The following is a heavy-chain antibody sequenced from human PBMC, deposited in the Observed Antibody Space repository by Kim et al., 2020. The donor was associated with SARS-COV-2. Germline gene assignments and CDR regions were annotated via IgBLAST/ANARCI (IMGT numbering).Heavy chain of an antibody. Sequence: NKYYADSVKGRFTISRDNSNTALYLQMNSLRAEDTAVYFCAKASLGPDMDVWGKGTADPVSS. CDR3: AKASLGPDMDV. J-gene: IGHJ6*03. D-gene: IGHD3-16*01. V-gene: IGHV3-30*02. CDR2: NK.